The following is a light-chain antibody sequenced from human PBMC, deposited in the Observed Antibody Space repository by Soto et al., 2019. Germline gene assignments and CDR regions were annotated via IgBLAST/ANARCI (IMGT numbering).Light chain of an antibody. Sequence: QSALTQPRSVSDSPGQSVTISCTGTSSDVGGYNYVSWYQQHPGKAPKVMIYDVSKRPSGVPDRFSASKSGNTASLTISGLQAEDEADYYCCSYVGTFTWVFGGGTKLTVL. V-gene: IGLV2-11*01. CDR2: DVS. CDR3: CSYVGTFTWV. J-gene: IGLJ3*02. CDR1: SSDVGGYNY.